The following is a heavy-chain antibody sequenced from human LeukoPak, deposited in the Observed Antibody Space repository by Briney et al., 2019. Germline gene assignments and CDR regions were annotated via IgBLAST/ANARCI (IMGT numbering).Heavy chain of an antibody. V-gene: IGHV1-18*01. D-gene: IGHD5-18*01. J-gene: IGHJ4*02. Sequence: ASMKVSCKASGYTFTSYGISWVRQAPGQGLEWMGWISAYNGNTNYAQKLQGRVTMTTDTSTSTAYMELRSLRSDDTAVYYCARDRGRLWFSEGVDYWGQGTLVTVSS. CDR1: GYTFTSYG. CDR2: ISAYNGNT. CDR3: ARDRGRLWFSEGVDY.